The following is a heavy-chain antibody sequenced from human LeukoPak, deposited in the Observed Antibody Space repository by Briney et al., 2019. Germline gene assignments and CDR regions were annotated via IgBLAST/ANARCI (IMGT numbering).Heavy chain of an antibody. CDR2: INHSGST. V-gene: IGHV4-34*01. Sequence: SETLSLTCAVYGGSFSGYYWSWIRQPPGKGLEWIGEINHSGSTNYNPSLKSRVTISVDTSKNQFSLKLSSVPAADTAVYYCARDITIFGVVIIKRNWFDPWGQGTLVTVSS. J-gene: IGHJ5*02. D-gene: IGHD3-3*01. CDR1: GGSFSGYY. CDR3: ARDITIFGVVIIKRNWFDP.